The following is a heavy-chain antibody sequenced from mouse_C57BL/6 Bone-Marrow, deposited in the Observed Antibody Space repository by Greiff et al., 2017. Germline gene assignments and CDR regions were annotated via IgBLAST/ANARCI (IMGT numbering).Heavy chain of an antibody. D-gene: IGHD1-1*01. J-gene: IGHJ4*01. CDR2: IHPNSGST. CDR1: GYTFTSYW. Sequence: QVQLKQSGAELVKPGASVKLSCKASGYTFTSYWMHWVKQRPGQGLEWIGMIHPNSGSTNYNEKFKSKATLTVDKSSSTAYMQLSSLTSEDSAVYYCARDDYYGSSPMDYWGQGTSVTVSS. CDR3: ARDDYYGSSPMDY. V-gene: IGHV1-64*01.